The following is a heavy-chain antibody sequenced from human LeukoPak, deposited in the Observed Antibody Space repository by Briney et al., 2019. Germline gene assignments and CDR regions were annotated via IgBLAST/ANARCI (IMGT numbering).Heavy chain of an antibody. Sequence: GGSLRLSCAGSGFTFSSYAMNWVRQAPGKGLEWVSSIPGSGHLIHYADSVKGRFTISRDNSRKTLYLQMNSLRVEDTAIYYCAKAGEFYYMDVWGKGTALTVSS. V-gene: IGHV3-23*01. CDR1: GFTFSSYA. D-gene: IGHD3-16*01. CDR3: AKAGEFYYMDV. CDR2: IPGSGHLI. J-gene: IGHJ6*03.